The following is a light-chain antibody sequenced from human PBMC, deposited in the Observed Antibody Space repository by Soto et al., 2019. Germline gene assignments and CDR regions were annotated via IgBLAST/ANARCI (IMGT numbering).Light chain of an antibody. CDR3: QQYNNWNT. CDR1: QSVSSN. J-gene: IGKJ2*01. V-gene: IGKV3-15*01. Sequence: EIVMTQSPATLSVSPGERATLSCRASQSVSSNLAWYQQKPGQAPRLLIYGASTRATGIPARFSGSGSGTEFTLTISSLQSEDFAVYYCQQYNNWNTFGQGTKLGIK. CDR2: GAS.